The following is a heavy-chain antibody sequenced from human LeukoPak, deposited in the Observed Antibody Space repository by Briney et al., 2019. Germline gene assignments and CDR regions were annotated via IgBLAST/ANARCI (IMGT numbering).Heavy chain of an antibody. J-gene: IGHJ5*02. CDR1: GGSFSGYY. V-gene: IGHV4-34*01. CDR3: ARHRQRSPAPRKGDGFDP. Sequence: SETLSLTCAVYGGSFSGYYWSWIRQPPGKGLEWIGEINHSGSTNYNPSLKSRVTISVDTSKNQFSLKLSSVTAADTAVYYCARHRQRSPAPRKGDGFDPWGQGTLVTVSS. D-gene: IGHD3-16*01. CDR2: INHSGST.